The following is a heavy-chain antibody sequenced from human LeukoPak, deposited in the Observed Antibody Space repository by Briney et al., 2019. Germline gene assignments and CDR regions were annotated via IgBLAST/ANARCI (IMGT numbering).Heavy chain of an antibody. CDR2: INHSGST. V-gene: IGHV4-34*01. CDR3: TRGSIAYYYMDV. CDR1: GGSFSGYY. Sequence: SETLSLTCAVYGGSFSGYYWTWIRQPPGKGLEWIGEINHSGSTNFNPSLKSRVTLSADTSKNQFSLKLTSVTAADTAVYYCTRGSIAYYYMDVWGKGTTVTISS. J-gene: IGHJ6*03. D-gene: IGHD3-22*01.